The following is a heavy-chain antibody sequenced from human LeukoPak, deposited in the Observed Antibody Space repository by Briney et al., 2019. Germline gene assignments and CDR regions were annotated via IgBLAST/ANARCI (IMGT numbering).Heavy chain of an antibody. CDR1: GGSISTYY. D-gene: IGHD3-10*01. CDR3: ARVEEGYGSGRRENYYYYYMDV. CDR2: IYYNGRT. V-gene: IGHV4-59*01. J-gene: IGHJ6*03. Sequence: SETLSLTCTVSGGSISTYYWSWIRQPPGKGLEWIGYIYYNGRTNYNPSLKSRVTISVDTSKKQFSLKLSSVTAADTAVYYCARVEEGYGSGRRENYYYYYMDVWGKGTTVTISS.